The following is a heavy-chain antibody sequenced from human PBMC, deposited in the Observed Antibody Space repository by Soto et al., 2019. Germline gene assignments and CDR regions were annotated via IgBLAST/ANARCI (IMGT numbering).Heavy chain of an antibody. CDR1: GGTFSSYA. Sequence: GASVKVSCKDSGGTFSSYAISWVRQATGQGLEWMGGIIPIFGTANYAQKFQGRVTITADESTSTAYMELSSLRSEDTAVYYCARGGGYDDARYWGQGTLVTVSS. CDR2: IIPIFGTA. CDR3: ARGGGYDDARY. V-gene: IGHV1-69*13. J-gene: IGHJ4*02. D-gene: IGHD5-12*01.